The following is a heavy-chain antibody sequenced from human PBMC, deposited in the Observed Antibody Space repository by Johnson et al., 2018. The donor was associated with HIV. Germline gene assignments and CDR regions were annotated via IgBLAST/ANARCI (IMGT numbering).Heavy chain of an antibody. CDR2: IYSGGST. D-gene: IGHD1-1*01. V-gene: IGHV3-53*01. CDR1: GLTVSSNY. CDR3: ARERLAGKCTDAFDI. J-gene: IGHJ3*02. Sequence: VQLVESGGGLIQPGGSLRLSCTASGLTVSSNYMSWVRQAPGKGLEWVSVIYSGGSTYYADSVKGRFTISRDNSKNTLYLQMNSLRAEDTAVYYCARERLAGKCTDAFDIWGQGTMVTVSS.